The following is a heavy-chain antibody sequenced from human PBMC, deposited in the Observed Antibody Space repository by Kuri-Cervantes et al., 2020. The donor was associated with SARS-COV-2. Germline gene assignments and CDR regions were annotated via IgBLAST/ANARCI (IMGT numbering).Heavy chain of an antibody. J-gene: IGHJ4*02. CDR1: GFTFSDYY. D-gene: IGHD3-22*01. CDR2: ISSSGSTI. V-gene: IGHV3-11*01. Sequence: GESLKISCAASGFTFSDYYMSWIRQAPGKGLEWVSYISSSGSTIYYADSVKGRFTISRDNAKNSLYLQMNSLRAEDTAVYYCAKPASPTYYYDSSGYSPFDYWGQGTLVTVSS. CDR3: AKPASPTYYYDSSGYSPFDY.